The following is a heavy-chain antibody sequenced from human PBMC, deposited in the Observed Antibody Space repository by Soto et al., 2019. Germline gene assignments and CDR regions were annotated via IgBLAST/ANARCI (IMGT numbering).Heavy chain of an antibody. J-gene: IGHJ4*02. CDR3: ARGRGYSGYDSPTDFDY. Sequence: PSETLSLTCAVYGGSFSGYYWSWIRQPPGKGLEWIGEINHSGSTNYNPSLKSRVTISVDTSKNQFSLKLSSVTAADTAVYYCARGRGYSGYDSPTDFDYWGQGTLVT. V-gene: IGHV4-34*01. CDR2: INHSGST. CDR1: GGSFSGYY. D-gene: IGHD5-12*01.